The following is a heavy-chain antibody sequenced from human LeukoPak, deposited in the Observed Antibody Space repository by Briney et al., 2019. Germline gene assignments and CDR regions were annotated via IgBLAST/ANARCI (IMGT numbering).Heavy chain of an antibody. CDR2: ISWNGGNT. CDR3: AREGIYCVNGVCYLDY. V-gene: IGHV3-20*04. Sequence: SGGSLRLSCAASGFKFDDYGMSWVRQAPGKGLEWVSGISWNGGNTGYADYVKGRFTISRDNAKNSLFLQVNSLRADDTAFYYCAREGIYCVNGVCYLDYWGQGTLVTVSP. D-gene: IGHD2-8*01. J-gene: IGHJ4*02. CDR1: GFKFDDYG.